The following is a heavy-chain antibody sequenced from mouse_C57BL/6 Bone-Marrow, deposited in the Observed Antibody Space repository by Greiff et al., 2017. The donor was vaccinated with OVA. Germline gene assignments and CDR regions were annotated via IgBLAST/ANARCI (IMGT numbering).Heavy chain of an antibody. CDR3: ARHLYGNRGGIYAMDY. CDR1: GFTFSDYY. Sequence: VQLKESGGGLVQPGGSLKLSCAASGFTFSDYYMYWVRQTPEKRLEWVAYISNGGGSTYYPDTVKGRFTISRDNAKNTLYLQMSRLKSEDTAMYYCARHLYGNRGGIYAMDYWGQGTSVTVSS. V-gene: IGHV5-12*01. J-gene: IGHJ4*01. CDR2: ISNGGGST. D-gene: IGHD2-1*01.